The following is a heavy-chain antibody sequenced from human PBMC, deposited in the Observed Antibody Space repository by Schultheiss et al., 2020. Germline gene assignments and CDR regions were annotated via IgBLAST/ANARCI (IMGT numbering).Heavy chain of an antibody. D-gene: IGHD2-2*01. CDR1: GGSISSYY. J-gene: IGHJ5*02. CDR2: INHSGST. Sequence: SETLSLTCTVSGGSISSYYWSWIRQPPGKGLEWIGEINHSGSTNYNPSLKSRVTISVDTSKNQFSLKLSSVTAADTAVYYCARGYCSSTSCPGGNWFDPWGQGTLVTGYS. CDR3: ARGYCSSTSCPGGNWFDP. V-gene: IGHV4-59*08.